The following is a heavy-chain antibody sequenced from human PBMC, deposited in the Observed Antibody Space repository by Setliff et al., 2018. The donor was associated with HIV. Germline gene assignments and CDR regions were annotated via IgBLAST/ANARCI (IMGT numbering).Heavy chain of an antibody. CDR3: ARGYCSGGTCYAGLFDY. CDR1: GYTFTNYA. Sequence: ASVKVSCKASGYTFTNYAMNWVRQAPGQGLEWMGWINTNTGNPTYAQGFTGRFVFSLDTSVSTAYLQISSLKAEDTAVYYCARGYCSGGTCYAGLFDYWGRGTLVTVSS. CDR2: INTNTGNP. V-gene: IGHV7-4-1*02. D-gene: IGHD2-15*01. J-gene: IGHJ4*02.